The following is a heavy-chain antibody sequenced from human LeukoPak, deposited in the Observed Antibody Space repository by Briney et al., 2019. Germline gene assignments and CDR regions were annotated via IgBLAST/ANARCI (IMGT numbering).Heavy chain of an antibody. CDR3: ATKGSGSYRPFDY. Sequence: ASVKVSCKASGYTFTGYYMHWVRQAPGQGLEWMGWINPNSGGTNYAQKFQGRVTMTRDTSISTAYMELSRLTSDDTAVYYCATKGSGSYRPFDYWGQGTLVTVSS. CDR1: GYTFTGYY. J-gene: IGHJ4*02. D-gene: IGHD1-26*01. V-gene: IGHV1-2*02. CDR2: INPNSGGT.